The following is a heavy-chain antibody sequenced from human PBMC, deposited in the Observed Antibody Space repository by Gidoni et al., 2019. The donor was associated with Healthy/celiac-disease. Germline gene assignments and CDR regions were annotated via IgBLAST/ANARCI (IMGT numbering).Heavy chain of an antibody. CDR3: ARAMFGELFPGD. V-gene: IGHV1-8*01. J-gene: IGHJ4*02. D-gene: IGHD3-10*02. Sequence: QVQLVQSGAEVKKPGASVKVSCKASGYTFNSYDSNWVRQATGQWLEWNGWMKPNSGNTGYAQKFQGRGTMTRNTSISTAYMELSSLRSEETAVYYCARAMFGELFPGDWGQGTLVTVSS. CDR2: MKPNSGNT. CDR1: GYTFNSYD.